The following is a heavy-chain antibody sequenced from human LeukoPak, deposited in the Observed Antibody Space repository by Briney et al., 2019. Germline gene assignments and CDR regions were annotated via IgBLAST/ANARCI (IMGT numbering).Heavy chain of an antibody. D-gene: IGHD1-1*01. J-gene: IGHJ3*02. CDR3: TVERQKDAFDI. V-gene: IGHV1-69*06. CDR2: IIPIFGTA. Sequence: SVKVSCXASGGTFSSYAISWVRQAPRQGLEWMGRIIPIFGTANYAQKFQGRVTITADKSTSTAYMELSSLRSEDTAVYYCTVERQKDAFDIWGQGTMVTVSS. CDR1: GGTFSSYA.